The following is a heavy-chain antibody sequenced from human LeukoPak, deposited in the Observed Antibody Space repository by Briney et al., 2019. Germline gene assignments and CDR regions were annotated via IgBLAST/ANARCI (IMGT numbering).Heavy chain of an antibody. V-gene: IGHV1-46*01. CDR2: INPSGGST. CDR3: ARIRYCSGGSCYRIDAFDI. J-gene: IGHJ3*02. D-gene: IGHD2-15*01. Sequence: ASVKVSRKASGYTFTSYYMHWVRQAPGQGLEWMGIINPSGGSTNYAQKFQGRVTMTRDTSTSTVYMELTSLRSEDTAVYYCARIRYCSGGSCYRIDAFDIWGQGTMVTVSS. CDR1: GYTFTSYY.